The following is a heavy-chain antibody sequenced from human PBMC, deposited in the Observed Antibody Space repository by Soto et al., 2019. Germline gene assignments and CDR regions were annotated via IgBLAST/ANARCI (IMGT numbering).Heavy chain of an antibody. CDR1: GGSFSGYY. V-gene: IGHV4-34*01. D-gene: IGHD3-10*01. J-gene: IGHJ6*03. Sequence: QVQLQQWGAGLLKPSETLSLTCAIYGGSFSGYYWSWIRQPPGKGLEWIGEINHSGSTNYNPSLKSRVTITVVTSTNHFSPQLLSVIAADAAVYYCASRNIRYYYGSARPYYYYYMDVWGKGTTVTVSS. CDR3: ASRNIRYYYGSARPYYYYYMDV. CDR2: INHSGST.